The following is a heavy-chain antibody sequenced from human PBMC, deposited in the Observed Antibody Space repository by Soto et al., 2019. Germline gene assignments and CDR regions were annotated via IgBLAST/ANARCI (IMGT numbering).Heavy chain of an antibody. CDR3: AIDRDVYIWFGR. CDR1: GFTFSTHI. V-gene: IGHV3-21*01. CDR2: ISSGSSYT. Sequence: WGSLRLPCAASGFTFSTHIMNWVRQAPGRGLEWVSSISSGSSYTYYADSVTGRFTISRDNAKNSLYLQMDGLRVDDTAVYFCAIDRDVYIWFGRCGQGSLVTVSS. J-gene: IGHJ5*02. D-gene: IGHD2-15*01.